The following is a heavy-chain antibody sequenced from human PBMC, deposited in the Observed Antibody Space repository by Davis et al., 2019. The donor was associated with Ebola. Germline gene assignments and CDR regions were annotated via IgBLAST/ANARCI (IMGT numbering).Heavy chain of an antibody. CDR3: ARDSGSYSEYFPH. D-gene: IGHD1-26*01. V-gene: IGHV3-74*01. CDR1: GFTFSSYW. J-gene: IGHJ1*01. CDR2: INSDGSST. Sequence: GESLKISCAASGFTFSSYWMHWVRQAPGKGLVWVSRINSDGSSTSYADSVKGRFTISRDNAKNTLYLQMNSLRAEDTAVYYCARDSGSYSEYFPHWGQGTLVTVSS.